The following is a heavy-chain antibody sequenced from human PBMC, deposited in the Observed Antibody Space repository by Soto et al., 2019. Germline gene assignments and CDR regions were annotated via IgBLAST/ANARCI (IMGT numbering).Heavy chain of an antibody. CDR1: GGSISGYY. D-gene: IGHD4-17*01. J-gene: IGHJ4*02. CDR3: ARHNGDRRGLYDF. V-gene: IGHV4-59*13. Sequence: QVQLQESGPGLVKPSETLSLTCTVSGGSISGYYWSWIRQPPGKGLEWIGYNHYSGSTSYNPSLTSRVTISVDTSKNQVSLKLRSVTGADTAVYYCARHNGDRRGLYDFWGPGTLVTVSS. CDR2: NHYSGST.